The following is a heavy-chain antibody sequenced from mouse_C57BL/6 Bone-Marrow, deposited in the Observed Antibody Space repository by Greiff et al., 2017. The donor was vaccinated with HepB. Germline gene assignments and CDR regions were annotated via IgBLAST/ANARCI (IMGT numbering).Heavy chain of an antibody. D-gene: IGHD2-14*01. CDR2: ISSGGDYI. CDR1: GFTFSSYA. Sequence: EVKLVESGEGLVKPGGSLKLSCAASGFTFSSYAMSWVRQTPEKRLEWVAYISSGGDYIYYADTVKGRFTISRYNARNTLYLQMSSLKSEDTAMYYCTRDRGLDFDYWGQGTTLTVSS. CDR3: TRDRGLDFDY. V-gene: IGHV5-9-1*02. J-gene: IGHJ2*01.